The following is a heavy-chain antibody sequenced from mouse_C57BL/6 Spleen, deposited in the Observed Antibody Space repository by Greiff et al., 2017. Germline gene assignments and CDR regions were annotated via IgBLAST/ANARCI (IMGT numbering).Heavy chain of an antibody. CDR3: ARRGTAQAIDY. D-gene: IGHD3-2*02. J-gene: IGHJ2*01. CDR1: GYAFSSSW. Sequence: VQLQQSGPELVKPGASVKISCKASGYAFSSSWMNWVKQRPGKGLEWIGRIYPGDGDTNYNGKFKGKATLTADKSSSTAYMQLSSLTSEDSAVYFCARRGTAQAIDYWGQGTTLTVSS. CDR2: IYPGDGDT. V-gene: IGHV1-82*01.